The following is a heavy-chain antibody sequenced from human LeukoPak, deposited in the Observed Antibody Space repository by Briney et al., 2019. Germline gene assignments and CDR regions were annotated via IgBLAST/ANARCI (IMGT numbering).Heavy chain of an antibody. CDR1: GFTFSGYW. V-gene: IGHV3-74*01. D-gene: IGHD3-22*01. J-gene: IGHJ5*02. CDR2: INPNGRTT. Sequence: GGSLRLSCAASGFTFSGYWIHWVRQAPGKGLEWVSRINPNGRTTTYADSVKGRFTTSRDNAKNTVYLQMNSLRAEDTAVYYCARVLSGSWDWFDPWGQGTLDTVSS. CDR3: ARVLSGSWDWFDP.